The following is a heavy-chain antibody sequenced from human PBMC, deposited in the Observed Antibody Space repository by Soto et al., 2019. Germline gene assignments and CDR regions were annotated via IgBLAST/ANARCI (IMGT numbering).Heavy chain of an antibody. CDR1: GGTFNNYP. V-gene: IGHV1-69*13. J-gene: IGHJ6*02. Sequence: ASVKVSCKASGGTFNNYPITWVRQAPGQGLEWMGGSIPIFGTANYAQKFQGRVTISVDESTSTAYMELSSLRSEDTAVYYCARGRGYSGDDHYYYFDMNVWGQGTTVTVSS. CDR3: ARGRGYSGDDHYYYFDMNV. D-gene: IGHD5-12*01. CDR2: SIPIFGTA.